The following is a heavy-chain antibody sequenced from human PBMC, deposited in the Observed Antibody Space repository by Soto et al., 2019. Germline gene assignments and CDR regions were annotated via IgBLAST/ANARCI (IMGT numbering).Heavy chain of an antibody. V-gene: IGHV3-30*18. CDR2: ISYDGSNK. D-gene: IGHD6-19*01. CDR3: AKAYQQWLARGDAFDI. Sequence: GGSLRLSCAASGFTFSSYGMHWVRQAPGKGLEWVAVISYDGSNKYYADSVKGRFTISRDNSKNTLYLQMNSLRAEDTAVYYCAKAYQQWLARGDAFDIWGQGTMVTVSS. J-gene: IGHJ3*02. CDR1: GFTFSSYG.